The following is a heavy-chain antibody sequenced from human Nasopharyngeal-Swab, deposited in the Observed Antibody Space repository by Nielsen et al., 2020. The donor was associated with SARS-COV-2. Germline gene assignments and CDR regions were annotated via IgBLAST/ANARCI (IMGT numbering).Heavy chain of an antibody. J-gene: IGHJ6*03. CDR2: INPSGGST. CDR3: ARVGWYYYGSGSYYNHYYYYYMDV. Sequence: ASVKVSCKASGYTFTSYYMHWVRQAPGQGLEWMGIINPSGGSTNYAQKFQGRVTITADESTSTAYMELSSLRSEDTAVYYCARVGWYYYGSGSYYNHYYYYYMDVWGKGTTVTVSS. CDR1: GYTFTSYY. D-gene: IGHD3-10*01. V-gene: IGHV1-46*01.